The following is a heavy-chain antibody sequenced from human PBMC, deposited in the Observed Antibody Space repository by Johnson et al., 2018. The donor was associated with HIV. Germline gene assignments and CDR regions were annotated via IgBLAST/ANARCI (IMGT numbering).Heavy chain of an antibody. J-gene: IGHJ3*02. D-gene: IGHD6-13*01. V-gene: IGHV3-53*01. Sequence: VQLVESGGGLIQPGGSLRLSCAASGFTVSSNYMSWVRQAPGKGLEWVSVIYSGGSTYYADSVKGRFTISRDNSKNTLYLQMNSLRAEDPAVYYCAREGAGAVGYSSSWYGHDAFDIWGQGTMVTVSS. CDR1: GFTVSSNY. CDR2: IYSGGST. CDR3: AREGAGAVGYSSSWYGHDAFDI.